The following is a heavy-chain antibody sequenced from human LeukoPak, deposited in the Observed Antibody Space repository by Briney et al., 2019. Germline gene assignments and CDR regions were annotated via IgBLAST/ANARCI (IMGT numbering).Heavy chain of an antibody. CDR2: INPSGGST. D-gene: IGHD3-10*01. CDR1: GYTFTTYY. CDR3: ARDRGSNYNWFDP. V-gene: IGHV1-46*01. Sequence: ASVKVSCKASGYTFTTYYIHWVRRAPGRGLEWMGIINPSGGSTIYAQKFQDRLTMTRDTSASTVYMELSSLRSDDTAIYYCARDRGSNYNWFDPWGQGTLVTVSS. J-gene: IGHJ5*02.